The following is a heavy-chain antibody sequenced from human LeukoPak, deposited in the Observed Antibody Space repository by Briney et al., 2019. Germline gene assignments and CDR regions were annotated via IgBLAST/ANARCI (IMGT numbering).Heavy chain of an antibody. CDR1: GFTFSNYA. D-gene: IGHD1-26*01. Sequence: GGSLRLSCAASGFTFSNYAMSWVRQASGKGLEWVSGFSRGGGDTYYADSVKGRFTISRDNSKNTLFLQMNNLRAEDTALYYCAKPGGGSYCDHWGQGTLVTVSS. CDR3: AKPGGGSYCDH. V-gene: IGHV3-23*01. J-gene: IGHJ4*02. CDR2: FSRGGGDT.